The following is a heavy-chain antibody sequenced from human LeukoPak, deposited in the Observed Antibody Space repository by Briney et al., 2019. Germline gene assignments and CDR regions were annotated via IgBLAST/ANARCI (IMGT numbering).Heavy chain of an antibody. CDR1: GFTFSSYA. V-gene: IGHV3-23*01. CDR2: ISGSGGST. J-gene: IGHJ6*03. CDR3: AKGSSGWPLFYYYYYMDV. D-gene: IGHD6-19*01. Sequence: PGGSLRLSCAASGFTFSSYAMSWVRQAPGKGLEWVSAISGSGGSTYYADSVKGRFTISRDNSKNTLYLQMNSLRAEDTAVYYCAKGSSGWPLFYYYYYMDVWGKGTTVTVSS.